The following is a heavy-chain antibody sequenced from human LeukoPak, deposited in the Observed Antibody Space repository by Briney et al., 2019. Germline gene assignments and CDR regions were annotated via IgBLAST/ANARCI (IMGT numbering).Heavy chain of an antibody. V-gene: IGHV4-39*01. J-gene: IGHJ4*02. CDR3: ANNVHIVSTTGDC. D-gene: IGHD5/OR15-5a*01. CDR2: IYYSGNT. Sequence: PSETLSLTCTVSGGSISSSSYYWGWIRQPPGKGLEWIGSIYYSGNTYYNPSLKSRVTISVDTSKNQFSLKLSSVTAADTAVYYCANNVHIVSTTGDCWGQGTLVTVSS. CDR1: GGSISSSSYY.